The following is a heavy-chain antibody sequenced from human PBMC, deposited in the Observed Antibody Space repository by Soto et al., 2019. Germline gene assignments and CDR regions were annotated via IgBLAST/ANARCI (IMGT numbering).Heavy chain of an antibody. Sequence: GFGWKRQAPGQGLEWMGWISAYNGNTNYAQKLQGRVTMTTDTSTSTAYMELRSLRSDDTAVYYCARDRLFGSTSLYSFDDY. D-gene: IGHD2-2*01. CDR1: G. CDR3: ARDRLFGSTSLYSFDDY. CDR2: ISAYNGNT. V-gene: IGHV1-18*01. J-gene: IGHJ4*01.